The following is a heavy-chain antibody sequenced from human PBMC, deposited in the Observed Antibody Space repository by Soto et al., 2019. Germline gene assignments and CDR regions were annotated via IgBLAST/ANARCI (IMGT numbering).Heavy chain of an antibody. Sequence: ASVKVSCKASGYTFTICYMHWVRQAPGQGLEWMGIINPSGGSTSYAQKFQGRVTMTRNTSISTAYMELSSLRSEDTAVYYCARVGLRYFDWSLRGDYGMDVWGQGTTVTVSS. CDR1: GYTFTICY. CDR3: ARVGLRYFDWSLRGDYGMDV. J-gene: IGHJ6*02. D-gene: IGHD3-9*01. CDR2: INPSGGST. V-gene: IGHV1-46*01.